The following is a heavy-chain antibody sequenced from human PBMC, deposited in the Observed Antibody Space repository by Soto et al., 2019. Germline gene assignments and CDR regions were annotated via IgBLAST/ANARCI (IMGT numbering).Heavy chain of an antibody. Sequence: QVQLQESGPGLVKPSQTLSLTCTVSGGSISNVGYFWSWIRQPPGKGLEWIGFIYHTGTTYYNSSLRSRVSISIDTSKSQFSLKLNSVTAADTAVYYCARENEQWVAADNWGQGTLVTVSS. CDR2: IYHTGTT. J-gene: IGHJ4*02. CDR3: ARENEQWVAADN. CDR1: GGSISNVGYF. D-gene: IGHD6-19*01. V-gene: IGHV4-30-4*01.